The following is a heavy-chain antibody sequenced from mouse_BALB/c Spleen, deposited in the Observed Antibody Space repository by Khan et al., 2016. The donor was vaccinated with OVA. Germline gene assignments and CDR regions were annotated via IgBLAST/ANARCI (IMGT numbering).Heavy chain of an antibody. V-gene: IGHV2-6-5*01. J-gene: IGHJ2*01. Sequence: VELVESGPGLVAPSQSLSITCTVSGFSLTDYGVSWIRQPPGKGLEWLGVIWGGGITYYNSALKSRLSISKDNSKSQVFLKMNRLQTDDTSMYDGAKHQILEPYYFDYWGQGTTLTVSA. CDR3: AKHQILEPYYFDY. CDR1: GFSLTDYG. CDR2: IWGGGIT.